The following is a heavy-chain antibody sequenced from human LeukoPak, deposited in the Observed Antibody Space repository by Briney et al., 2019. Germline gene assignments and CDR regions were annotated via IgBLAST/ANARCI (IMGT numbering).Heavy chain of an antibody. Sequence: PGGSLRLSCAASGFTFTSQWMSWVRQAPGKGLEWVAVISYDGSNKYYADSVKGRFTISRDNSKNTLYLQMNSLRAEDTAVYYCAKDRRGCLFDYWGQGTLVTVSS. J-gene: IGHJ4*02. D-gene: IGHD6-19*01. CDR1: GFTFTSQW. V-gene: IGHV3-30*18. CDR2: ISYDGSNK. CDR3: AKDRRGCLFDY.